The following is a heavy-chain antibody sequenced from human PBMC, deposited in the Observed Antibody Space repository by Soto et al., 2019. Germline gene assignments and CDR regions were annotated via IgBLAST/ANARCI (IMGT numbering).Heavy chain of an antibody. CDR3: ARRGFLDY. J-gene: IGHJ4*02. CDR2: IYYSGST. V-gene: IGHV4-59*08. CDR1: GDSISNYY. Sequence: QVQLRESGPGLVKPSETLSLTCTVSGDSISNYYWSWIRQPPGKGLEWIGYIYYSGSTNYNPSLKSRITQSLDRSKNQFSLVLSSVTAADTAMYYCARRGFLDYWGQGMLVTVSS. D-gene: IGHD6-25*01.